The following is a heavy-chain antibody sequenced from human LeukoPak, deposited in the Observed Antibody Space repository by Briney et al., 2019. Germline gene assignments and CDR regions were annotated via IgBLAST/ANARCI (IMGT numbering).Heavy chain of an antibody. V-gene: IGHV3-30*02. CDR2: IWYDGSNK. D-gene: IGHD2-2*01. CDR1: GFTFSSYG. J-gene: IGHJ4*02. CDR3: AKEYCSSTSCYAGLHYFDY. Sequence: PGGSLRLSCAASGFTFSSYGMHWVRQAPGKGLEWVAVIWYDGSNKYYADSVKGRFTISRDNSKNTLYLQMNSLRAEDTAVYYCAKEYCSSTSCYAGLHYFDYWGQGTLVTVSS.